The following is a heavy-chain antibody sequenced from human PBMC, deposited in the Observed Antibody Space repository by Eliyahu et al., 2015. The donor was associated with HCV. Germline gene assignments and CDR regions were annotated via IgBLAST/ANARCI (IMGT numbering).Heavy chain of an antibody. CDR3: ARLFGQGGGFHI. V-gene: IGHV5-51*03. CDR1: GYSFXNYW. D-gene: IGHD3-10*02. Sequence: EVQLVQSGPXVXKPGESXKIXCRGSGYSFXNYWIXWVRQMPGKGLEFMGIVHPSDSYLKYSPXFQGQVIMSVDKATSTAHLQWSGLRASDTAIYYCARLFGQGGGFHIWGRGTLVTVSS. CDR2: VHPSDSYL. J-gene: IGHJ3*02.